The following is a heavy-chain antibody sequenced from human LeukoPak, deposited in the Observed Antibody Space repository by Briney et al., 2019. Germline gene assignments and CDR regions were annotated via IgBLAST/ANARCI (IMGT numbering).Heavy chain of an antibody. CDR3: AKGQIAARGYFDY. V-gene: IGHV3-23*01. Sequence: GGSLRLSCAASGFTFKKYWMNWVRQAPGKGLEWVSTITKSGDKTYYADSVKGLFTISRDNSKNTLYLQMNSLRAEDTAVYYCAKGQIAARGYFDYWGQGTLVTVSS. J-gene: IGHJ4*02. D-gene: IGHD6-6*01. CDR1: GFTFKKYW. CDR2: ITKSGDKT.